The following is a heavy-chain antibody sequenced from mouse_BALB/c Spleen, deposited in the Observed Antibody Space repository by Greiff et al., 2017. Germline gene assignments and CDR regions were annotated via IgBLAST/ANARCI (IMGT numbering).Heavy chain of an antibody. CDR1: GFTFSDYY. D-gene: IGHD2-10*02. V-gene: IGHV5-4*02. CDR3: ARGEYGNRYWYFDV. J-gene: IGHJ1*01. Sequence: EVQVVESGGGLVKPGGSLKLSCAASGFTFSDYYMYWVRQTPEKRLEWVATISDGGSYTYYPDSVKGRFTISRDNAKNNLYLQMSSLKSEDTAMYYCARGEYGNRYWYFDVWGAGTTVTVSS. CDR2: ISDGGSYT.